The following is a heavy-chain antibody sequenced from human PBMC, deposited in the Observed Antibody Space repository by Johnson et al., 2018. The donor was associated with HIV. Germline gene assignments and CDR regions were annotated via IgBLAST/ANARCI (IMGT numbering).Heavy chain of an antibody. J-gene: IGHJ3*02. Sequence: VQLVESGGVVVQPGGSLRLSCAASGFTFDDYAMHWVRQAPGKGLELVSGISWNSGSIGYADSVKGRFTISRDNAKNSLYLQMNSLRAEDTAVYSCAKDKQPGNGRYDALDIWGQGTTVIVSS. CDR2: ISWNSGSI. CDR1: GFTFDDYA. D-gene: IGHD1-1*01. V-gene: IGHV3-9*01. CDR3: AKDKQPGNGRYDALDI.